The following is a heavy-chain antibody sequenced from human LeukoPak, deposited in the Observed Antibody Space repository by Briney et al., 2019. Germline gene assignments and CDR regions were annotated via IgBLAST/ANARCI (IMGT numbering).Heavy chain of an antibody. CDR2: ISAYNGNT. V-gene: IGHV1-18*01. CDR3: ARGDYYYGYNWFDP. Sequence: ASVTVSFKASGYTFTSYGISWVRQAPGQGGEWMGWISAYNGNTNYAQKLQGRVTMTTDTSTSTAYMELRSLRSDDTAVYYCARGDYYYGYNWFDPWGQGTLVTVSS. CDR1: GYTFTSYG. D-gene: IGHD3-10*01. J-gene: IGHJ5*02.